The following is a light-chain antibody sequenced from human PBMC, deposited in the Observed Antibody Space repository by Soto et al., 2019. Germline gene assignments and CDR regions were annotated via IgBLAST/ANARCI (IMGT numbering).Light chain of an antibody. V-gene: IGKV1-6*01. CDR2: AAS. Sequence: AIEMTQSPSSLSVSVGDRVTITCRASQGIRHDLGWYQQKPGKARELLIYAASILQSGVPSRFSGSGAGTDFTLTITSLQPEDFAIYYCLQDYTYPRTFGGGTKVDIK. CDR3: LQDYTYPRT. J-gene: IGKJ4*01. CDR1: QGIRHD.